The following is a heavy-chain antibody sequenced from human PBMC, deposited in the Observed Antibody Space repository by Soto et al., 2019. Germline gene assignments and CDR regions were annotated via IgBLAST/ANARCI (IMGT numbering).Heavy chain of an antibody. CDR1: GGTFSSYA. CDR3: ARDNRVVPAAKPYNSSWPRRAFAI. V-gene: IGHV1-69*13. D-gene: IGHD2-2*02. J-gene: IGHJ3*02. CDR2: IIPIFGTA. Sequence: SVKVSCKASGGTFSSYAISWVRQAPGQGLEWMGGIIPIFGTANYAQKFQGRVTITADESSSTAYMELSSLRSEDTAIYYCARDNRVVPAAKPYNSSWPRRAFAIWGQGTMVTVSS.